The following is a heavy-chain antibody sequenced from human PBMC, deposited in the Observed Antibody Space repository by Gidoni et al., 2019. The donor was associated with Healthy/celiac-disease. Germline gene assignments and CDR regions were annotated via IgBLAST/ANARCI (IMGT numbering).Heavy chain of an antibody. J-gene: IGHJ6*02. D-gene: IGHD2-15*01. CDR2: IIPILGIA. CDR3: ARAIVVVVAANNYYYGMDV. CDR1: GGTFSSYT. V-gene: IGHV1-69*02. Sequence: QVQLVHSGAEVKKPGSSVKVSCKASGGTFSSYTISWVRQVPGQGLEWMGRIIPILGIANDAQKFQGRVTITADKSTSTAYMELSSLRSEDTAVYYCARAIVVVVAANNYYYGMDVWGQGTTVTVSS.